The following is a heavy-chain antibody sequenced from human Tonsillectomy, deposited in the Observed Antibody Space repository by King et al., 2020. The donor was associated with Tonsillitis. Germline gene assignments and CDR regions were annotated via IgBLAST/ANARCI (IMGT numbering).Heavy chain of an antibody. D-gene: IGHD3-9*01. J-gene: IGHJ4*02. V-gene: IGHV4-34*01. Sequence: VQLQQWGAGLLKPSETLSLTCAVYGGSFSGYYWSWIRQPPGKGLEWIGEINHSGSTNYNPSLKSRVTISVDTSKNQFSLKLSSVTAADTAVYYCARGPFSINYDILTGYWLRKAYYFDYWGQGTLVTVSS. CDR3: ARGPFSINYDILTGYWLRKAYYFDY. CDR2: INHSGST. CDR1: GGSFSGYY.